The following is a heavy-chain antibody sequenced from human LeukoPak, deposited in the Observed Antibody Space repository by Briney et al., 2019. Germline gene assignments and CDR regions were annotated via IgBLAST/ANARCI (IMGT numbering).Heavy chain of an antibody. Sequence: GGSLRLSCAASGFTFSTYWMSWVRQAPGKGLEWVSYISSSSSTIYYADSVKGRFTISRDNAKNSLYLQMNSLRAEDTAVYYCASPPWIQLNWGQGTLVTVSS. CDR1: GFTFSTYW. J-gene: IGHJ4*02. D-gene: IGHD5-18*01. CDR3: ASPPWIQLN. CDR2: ISSSSSTI. V-gene: IGHV3-48*01.